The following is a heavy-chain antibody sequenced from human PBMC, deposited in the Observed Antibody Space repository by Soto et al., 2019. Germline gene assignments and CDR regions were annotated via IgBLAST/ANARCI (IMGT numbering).Heavy chain of an antibody. CDR2: IIPIFGTA. V-gene: IGHV1-69*12. CDR1: GGTFSSYA. J-gene: IGHJ6*01. Sequence: QVQLVQSGAEVKKPGSSVKVSCKASGGTFSSYAISWVRQAPGQGLEWMGGIIPIFGTADYAQKFQGRVTITADESTTTAYMELSSLSSEDTAVYYCATNPTATLTYYDGMDVWGQGTTVTLS. CDR3: ATNPTATLTYYDGMDV. D-gene: IGHD6-25*01.